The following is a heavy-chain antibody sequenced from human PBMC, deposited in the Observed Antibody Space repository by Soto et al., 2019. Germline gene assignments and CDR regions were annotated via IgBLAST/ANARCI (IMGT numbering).Heavy chain of an antibody. CDR3: ARSQGSSTSLEIYYYYYYGMDV. CDR1: GGTFSSYA. J-gene: IGHJ6*02. CDR2: IIPISDTT. V-gene: IGHV1-69*01. D-gene: IGHD2-2*01. Sequence: QVQLVQSGAEVKKPGSSVKVSCKASGGTFSSYAISWVRQAPGQGLEWMGWIIPISDTTNYAKKVQGRVTITADESTSTAYMELSSLRSEDTAVYYCARSQGSSTSLEIYYYYYYGMDVWGQGTTVTVSS.